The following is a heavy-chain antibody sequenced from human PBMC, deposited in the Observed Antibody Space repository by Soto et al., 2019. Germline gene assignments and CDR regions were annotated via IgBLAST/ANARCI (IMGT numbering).Heavy chain of an antibody. CDR3: ARDPAFGAFDY. CDR2: INQDGSEK. CDR1: GFSFSSSW. Sequence: EVHLVESGGGLVQPGGSLRLSCTASGFSFSSSWMAWVRQTPGKGLEWVGNINQDGSEKSCVEGRFTISRDNAKNSLYLQMNSLRAEDTAVYFCARDPAFGAFDYWGQGTLVTVSS. V-gene: IGHV3-7*01. D-gene: IGHD3-10*01. J-gene: IGHJ4*02.